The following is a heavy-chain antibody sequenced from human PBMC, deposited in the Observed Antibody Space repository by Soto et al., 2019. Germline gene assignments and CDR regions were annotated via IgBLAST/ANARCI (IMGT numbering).Heavy chain of an antibody. CDR2: ISHAGRVT. CDR1: GFTFNSLS. CDR3: AREPYGDSQYFDY. Sequence: QVQLVESGGGMVQPGTSLRLSCAASGFTFNSLSLHWVRQRPGKGLERVAVISHAGRVTFYADFVKGRFTVSRDNCKNSISLQANSLRAEDTAVYYCAREPYGDSQYFDYWGQGTLVTVSS. V-gene: IGHV3-30*04. J-gene: IGHJ4*02. D-gene: IGHD2-21*02.